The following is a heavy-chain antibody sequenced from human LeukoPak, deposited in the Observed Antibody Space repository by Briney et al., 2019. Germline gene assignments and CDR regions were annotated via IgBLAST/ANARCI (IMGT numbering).Heavy chain of an antibody. J-gene: IGHJ4*02. Sequence: PGGSLRLSCAASGVTFSDYYMSWIRQAPGTGLEWVSYISSSSSYTNYADSVKGRFTISRDNAKNSLYLQMNSLRAEDTAVYYCARDCGWLAPDYWGQGTLVTVSS. D-gene: IGHD2-21*01. CDR2: ISSSSSYT. V-gene: IGHV3-11*06. CDR3: ARDCGWLAPDY. CDR1: GVTFSDYY.